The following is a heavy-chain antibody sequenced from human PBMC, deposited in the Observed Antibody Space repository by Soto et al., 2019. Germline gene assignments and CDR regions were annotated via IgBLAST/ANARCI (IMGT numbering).Heavy chain of an antibody. D-gene: IGHD3-16*01. CDR1: GYTFTNYA. CDR3: ARGGSGLRLGELPYFDY. J-gene: IGHJ4*02. CDR2: INSANGNT. Sequence: QVHLVQSGAEEKRPGASVKVSCKASGYTFTNYAIHWVRQAPGQRLEWMGWINSANGNTQYSQKFQGRLTITRDTSASTGPMDLSSLRAEDTAVYYCARGGSGLRLGELPYFDYWGQGHLVTVSS. V-gene: IGHV1-3*05.